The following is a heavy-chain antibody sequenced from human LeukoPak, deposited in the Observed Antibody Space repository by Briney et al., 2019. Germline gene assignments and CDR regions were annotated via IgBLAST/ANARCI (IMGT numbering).Heavy chain of an antibody. CDR3: ARDRDSSGLYGGADL. J-gene: IGHJ5*02. CDR1: GFTVSSNY. V-gene: IGHV3-21*03. Sequence: GGSLRLSCAASGFTVSSNYMSWVRQAPGKGLEWVSYVSSTNGHTYYADSVNGRLTISRDTAKNSLYLQMNSLRVEDTAIYFCARDRDSSGLYGGADLWGQGVLVTVSA. D-gene: IGHD6-19*01. CDR2: VSSTNGHT.